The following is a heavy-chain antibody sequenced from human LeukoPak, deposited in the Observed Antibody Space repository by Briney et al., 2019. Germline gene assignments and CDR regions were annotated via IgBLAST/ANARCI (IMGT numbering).Heavy chain of an antibody. Sequence: QPGGTLRLSCAASGFTFSSYGMSWVRQAPGKGLEWVSAISGSGGSTYYADSVKGRFTISRDNSKNTLYLQMNSLRAEDTAVYYCAKGSAQALSAKYYFDYWGQGTLVTVSS. CDR1: GFTFSSYG. CDR3: AKGSAQALSAKYYFDY. V-gene: IGHV3-23*01. J-gene: IGHJ4*02. CDR2: ISGSGGST.